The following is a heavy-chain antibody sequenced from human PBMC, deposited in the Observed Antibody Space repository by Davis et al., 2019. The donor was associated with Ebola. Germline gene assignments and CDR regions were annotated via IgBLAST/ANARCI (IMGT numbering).Heavy chain of an antibody. CDR3: ARSLQLAAAGTYVVDY. Sequence: ASVKVSCKTSGGTFTNYAVNWVRQAPGQGLEWMGIINPSGGSTSYAQKFQGRVTMTRDTSTSTVYMELSSLRPEDTAVYYCARSLQLAAAGTYVVDYWGQGTLVTVSS. V-gene: IGHV1-46*01. D-gene: IGHD6-13*01. J-gene: IGHJ4*02. CDR2: INPSGGST. CDR1: GGTFTNYA.